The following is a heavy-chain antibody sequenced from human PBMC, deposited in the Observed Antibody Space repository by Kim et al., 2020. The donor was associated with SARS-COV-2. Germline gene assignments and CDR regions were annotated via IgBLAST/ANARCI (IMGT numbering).Heavy chain of an antibody. CDR1: GGSISSYY. Sequence: SETLSLTCTVSGGSISSYYWSWIRQPPGKGLEWIGYIYYSGSTNYNPSLKSRVTISVDTSKNQFSLKLSSVTAADTAVYYCARVGGEIAADYFDYWGQGTLVTVSS. D-gene: IGHD6-13*01. V-gene: IGHV4-59*01. CDR2: IYYSGST. CDR3: ARVGGEIAADYFDY. J-gene: IGHJ4*02.